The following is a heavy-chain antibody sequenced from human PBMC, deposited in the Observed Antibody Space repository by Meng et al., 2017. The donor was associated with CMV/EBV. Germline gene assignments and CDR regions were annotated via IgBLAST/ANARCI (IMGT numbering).Heavy chain of an antibody. D-gene: IGHD4-17*01. CDR1: GFPFSSYA. J-gene: IGHJ4*02. V-gene: IGHV3-30*04. CDR3: ARDMAYGDSLVY. Sequence: QVQLVESGGDVVKPVRSLRLSCAASGFPFSSYAMHWVRQAPGKGLEWVAVISYDGRNKYYADSVKGRFTISRDNSKNTLYLQMKRRRAADTDVYYCARDMAYGDSLVYWGQGTLVTVSS. CDR2: ISYDGRNK.